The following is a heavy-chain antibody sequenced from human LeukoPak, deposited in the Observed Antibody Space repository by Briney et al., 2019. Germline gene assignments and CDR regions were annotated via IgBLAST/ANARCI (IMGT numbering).Heavy chain of an antibody. CDR3: ARHGAMTGNFQH. CDR2: IYYSGST. D-gene: IGHD3-9*01. V-gene: IGHV4-39*01. Sequence: SETLSLTCTVSGGSISSGSYYWGWIRQPPGKGLEWIGSIYYSGSTYYNPSLKSRVTISVDTSNNQFSLKLSSVTAADMAVYYRARHGAMTGNFQHWGQGTLVTVSS. CDR1: GGSISSGSYY. J-gene: IGHJ1*01.